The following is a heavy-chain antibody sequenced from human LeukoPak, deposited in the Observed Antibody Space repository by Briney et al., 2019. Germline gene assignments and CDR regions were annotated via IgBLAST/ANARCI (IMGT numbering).Heavy chain of an antibody. CDR1: GGSISSYY. CDR2: IYYSGST. CDR3: ARVTGYRIDDYFDY. V-gene: IGHV4-59*01. D-gene: IGHD6-13*01. Sequence: SETLSLTCTVSGGSISSYYWSWIRQPPGKGPERIGYIYYSGSTNYNPSLKSRVTISVETSKNEFSLKLRSVTAADAAVYYCARVTGYRIDDYFDYWGQGNLVTVSS. J-gene: IGHJ4*02.